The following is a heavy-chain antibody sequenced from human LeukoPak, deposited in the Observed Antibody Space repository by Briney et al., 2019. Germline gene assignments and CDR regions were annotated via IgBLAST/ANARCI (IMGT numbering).Heavy chain of an antibody. CDR1: GYTFTSYG. Sequence: ASVKVSCKASGYTFTSYGISWVRQAPGQGLEWMGWINPNSGGTNYAQKFQGRVTMTRDTSISTAYMELSRLRSDDTAVYYCARSSSSPPDYWGQGTLVTVSS. CDR3: ARSSSSPPDY. D-gene: IGHD6-6*01. V-gene: IGHV1-2*02. CDR2: INPNSGGT. J-gene: IGHJ4*02.